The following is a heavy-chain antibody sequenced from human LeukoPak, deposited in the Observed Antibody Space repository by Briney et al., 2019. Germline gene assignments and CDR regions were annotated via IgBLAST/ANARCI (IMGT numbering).Heavy chain of an antibody. Sequence: PGGSLRLSCAASGFTVSNNYMSWVRQAPGKGLEWVSVIYSDGTTYYADSVKGRFTISRDNSDNKLYLQMDGPRADDTAVYYCVKDRRYAGNSALSWFDPWGKGTLVTVSS. D-gene: IGHD4-23*01. V-gene: IGHV3-53*01. CDR2: IYSDGTT. J-gene: IGHJ5*02. CDR1: GFTVSNNY. CDR3: VKDRRYAGNSALSWFDP.